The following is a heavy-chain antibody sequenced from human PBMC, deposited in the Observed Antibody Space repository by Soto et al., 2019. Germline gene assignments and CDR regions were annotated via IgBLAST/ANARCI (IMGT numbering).Heavy chain of an antibody. CDR1: GFTFSSYA. V-gene: IGHV3-23*01. CDR2: ISGSGGST. Sequence: GGSLRLSCAASGFTFSSYAMSWVRQAPGKGVEWVSAISGSGGSTYYADSVKGRFTISRDNSKNTLYLQMNSLRAEDTAVYYRAKDQRIVGATWPLWGQGTLVTVSS. CDR3: AKDQRIVGATWPL. D-gene: IGHD1-26*01. J-gene: IGHJ4*02.